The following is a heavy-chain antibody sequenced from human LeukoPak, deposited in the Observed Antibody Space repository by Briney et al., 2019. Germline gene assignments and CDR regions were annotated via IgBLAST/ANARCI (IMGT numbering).Heavy chain of an antibody. CDR2: IYYSGST. CDR1: GGSISSSTYY. D-gene: IGHD6-19*01. V-gene: IGHV4-39*01. J-gene: IGHJ4*02. Sequence: SETLSLTCTVSGGSISSSTYYWGWIRQPPGKGLEWIGSIYYSGSTYYNPSLESRVTISVDTSKNQFSLKLSSVTAADTAVYYCARGSGWYAYWGQGTLVTVSS. CDR3: ARGSGWYAY.